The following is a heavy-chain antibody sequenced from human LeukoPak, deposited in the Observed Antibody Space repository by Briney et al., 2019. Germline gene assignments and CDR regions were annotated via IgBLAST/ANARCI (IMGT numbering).Heavy chain of an antibody. Sequence: GGSLRLSCAASGFTFSGSWMSWVRQAPGKGLERVATIKGDGSGKFYVDSVKGRFAISRDDAKSSLFLQMDSLRSEDTAVYYCTKNTHDYWGQGTLVTVSS. D-gene: IGHD1/OR15-1a*01. CDR1: GFTFSGSW. V-gene: IGHV3-7*01. CDR2: IKGDGSGK. CDR3: TKNTHDY. J-gene: IGHJ4*02.